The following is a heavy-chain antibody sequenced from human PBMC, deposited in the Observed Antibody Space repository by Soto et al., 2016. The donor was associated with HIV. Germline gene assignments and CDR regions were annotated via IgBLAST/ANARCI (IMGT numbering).Heavy chain of an antibody. V-gene: IGHV1-8*02. CDR1: GYIFSHYD. D-gene: IGHD3-16*01. CDR3: ARGTGGAREYFDL. J-gene: IGHJ4*02. Sequence: QVQLVQSGAEVKKPGASVKVSCKASGYIFSHYDIVWVRQVTGQGLEWMGWMNPRSGNSGYARKFQDTVTFTGHTSTNTAYMELNNLRSDDTAIYYCARGTGGAREYFDLWGQGTQVTVSS. CDR2: MNPRSGNS.